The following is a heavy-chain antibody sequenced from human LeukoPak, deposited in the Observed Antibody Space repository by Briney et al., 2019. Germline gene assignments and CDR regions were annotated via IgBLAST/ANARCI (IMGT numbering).Heavy chain of an antibody. J-gene: IGHJ4*02. Sequence: GGSLRLSCAASGFTVSSNYMGWVRQAPGKGLESVSVIYSGGSTYYGDSVKGRFTISRDNSKNTLYLQMNSLRAEDTAVYYCAAYSSGSPTPDYWGQGTLVTVSS. CDR2: IYSGGST. CDR1: GFTVSSNY. CDR3: AAYSSGSPTPDY. D-gene: IGHD3-22*01. V-gene: IGHV3-66*01.